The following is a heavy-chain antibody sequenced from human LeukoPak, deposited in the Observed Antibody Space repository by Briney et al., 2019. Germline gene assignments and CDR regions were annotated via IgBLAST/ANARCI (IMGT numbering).Heavy chain of an antibody. CDR3: ARDWVWFGDPTESSVDAFDI. D-gene: IGHD3-10*01. Sequence: QPGGSLRLSCAASGFTVSSNYMSWVRQAPGKGLGWVSVIYSGVSTYYADSVKGRFTISRDNSKNPLYLQMNSLRAEDTAVYYCARDWVWFGDPTESSVDAFDIWGQGTMVTVSS. J-gene: IGHJ3*02. CDR1: GFTVSSNY. V-gene: IGHV3-66*01. CDR2: IYSGVST.